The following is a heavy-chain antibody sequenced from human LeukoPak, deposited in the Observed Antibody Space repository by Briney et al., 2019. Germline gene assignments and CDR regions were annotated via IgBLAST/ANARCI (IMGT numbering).Heavy chain of an antibody. CDR1: GGSFSGYY. CDR2: IYYSGST. CDR3: ARAPALGIAAAGPYFDY. V-gene: IGHV4-59*01. Sequence: PSETLSLTCAVYGGSFSGYYWSWIRQPPGKGLEWIGYIYYSGSTNYNPSLKSRVTISVDTSKNQFSLKLSSVTAADTAVYYCARAPALGIAAAGPYFDYWGQGTLVTVSS. D-gene: IGHD6-13*01. J-gene: IGHJ4*02.